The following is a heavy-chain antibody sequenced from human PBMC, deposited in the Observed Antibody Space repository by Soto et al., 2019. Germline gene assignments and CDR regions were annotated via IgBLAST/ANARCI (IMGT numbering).Heavy chain of an antibody. CDR2: IYYSGST. CDR1: GGYISSGGYY. CDR3: ARDLNLPSGYSWYYYGMEV. V-gene: IGHV4-31*03. Sequence: SETMSLTSTVSGGYISSGGYYWSWIRQHPGKGLEWIGYIYYSGSTYYNPSLKSRVTISVDTSKNQFSLKLSSVTAADTAVYYCARDLNLPSGYSWYYYGMEVWGQGTTVTVSS. D-gene: IGHD5-18*01. J-gene: IGHJ6*02.